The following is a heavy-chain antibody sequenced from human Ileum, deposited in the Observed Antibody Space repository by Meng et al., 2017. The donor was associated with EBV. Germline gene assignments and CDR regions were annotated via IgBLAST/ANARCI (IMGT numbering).Heavy chain of an antibody. CDR1: GASISSDIW. V-gene: IGHV4-4*02. D-gene: IGHD1-7*01. Sequence: VQLQELGPGLVTPSGTLSLTVTVSGASISSDIWWSWVRQPPGKGLEWIGEVYHRGDTNYNPSLKSRVDISVDKSKNQFYLSLFSVTAADTAVYYCGRDQGQELINHWGQGTLVTVSS. CDR2: VYHRGDT. J-gene: IGHJ4*02. CDR3: GRDQGQELINH.